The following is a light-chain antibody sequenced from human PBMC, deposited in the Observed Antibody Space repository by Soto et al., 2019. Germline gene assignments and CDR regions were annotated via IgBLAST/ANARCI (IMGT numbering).Light chain of an antibody. V-gene: IGLV2-8*01. CDR1: SSDVGGYNY. CDR2: EVS. J-gene: IGLJ1*01. Sequence: QSALTQPPSASGSPGQSLTISCTGTSSDVGGYNYVSWYQQHPGKAPKLMIYEVSKRPSGVPDRFSGSKSVNTASLTVSGLQAEDEADYYCSSYAGSSNYVFGTGTKVTVL. CDR3: SSYAGSSNYV.